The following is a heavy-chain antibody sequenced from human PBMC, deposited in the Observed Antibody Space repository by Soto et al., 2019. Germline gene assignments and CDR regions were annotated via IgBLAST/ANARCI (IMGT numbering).Heavy chain of an antibody. CDR3: ARREATDDAFDL. Sequence: QLQLQESGPGLVRPSETLSLTCSVSGDSISSSRYYWAWICQPPGKGLEWIGSIDYSGSSYYKSSLKSRASISIDMSKNQFSLRLSSVTAADTAVYYCARREATDDAFDLWGQGTMVTVSS. CDR1: GDSISSSRYY. J-gene: IGHJ3*01. V-gene: IGHV4-39*01. D-gene: IGHD5-12*01. CDR2: IDYSGSS.